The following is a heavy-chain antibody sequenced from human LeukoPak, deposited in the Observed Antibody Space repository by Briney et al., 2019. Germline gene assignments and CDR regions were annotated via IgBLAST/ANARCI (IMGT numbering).Heavy chain of an antibody. CDR3: ARSRYCSSTSCYSDY. D-gene: IGHD2-2*01. CDR1: GFTFTTYW. CDR2: IKQDGSEK. V-gene: IGHV3-7*01. Sequence: GGSLRLSCAASGFTFTTYWMSWVRQAPGKGLEWVANIKQDGSEKYYVDSVKGRFTISRDNAKNSLYLQMNSLRAEDTAVYYCARSRYCSSTSCYSDYWGQGTLVTVSS. J-gene: IGHJ4*02.